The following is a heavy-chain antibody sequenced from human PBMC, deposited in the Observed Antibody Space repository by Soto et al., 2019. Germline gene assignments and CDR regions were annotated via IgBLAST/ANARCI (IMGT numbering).Heavy chain of an antibody. CDR3: AHIVPFDYRGYNFEF. CDR1: GFSLSTHTVG. J-gene: IGHJ4*02. D-gene: IGHD3-9*01. CDR2: IYWDEDK. Sequence: QITLKESGPTLVKPTQTLTLTCTFSGFSLSTHTVGVAWIRQPPGKALEWLALIYWDEDKRYSPSLKSRLTITQDTSKNQVVLTMTNMDPVDTDPYYCAHIVPFDYRGYNFEFWGQGILVTVSS. V-gene: IGHV2-5*02.